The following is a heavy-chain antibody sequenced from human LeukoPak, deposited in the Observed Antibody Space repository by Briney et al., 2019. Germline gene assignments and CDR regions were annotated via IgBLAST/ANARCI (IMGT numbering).Heavy chain of an antibody. V-gene: IGHV3-7*01. Sequence: GGSLRLSCTTSGFTFGDYAMSWVRQAPGKGLEWVANIKQGGSEKYYVDSVKGRFTISRDNAKNSLYLQMNSLRAEDTAVYYCARQGWVYDILTGYYNGAFDYWGQGTLVTVSS. CDR3: ARQGWVYDILTGYYNGAFDY. D-gene: IGHD3-9*01. J-gene: IGHJ4*02. CDR2: IKQGGSEK. CDR1: GFTFGDYA.